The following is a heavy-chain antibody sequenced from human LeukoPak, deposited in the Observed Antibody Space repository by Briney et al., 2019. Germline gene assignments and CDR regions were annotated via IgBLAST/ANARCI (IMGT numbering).Heavy chain of an antibody. J-gene: IGHJ4*02. D-gene: IGHD3-10*01. Sequence: ASVKVSCKASGYTFTGYYMHWVRQAPGQGLEWMGWINPNSGGTNYAQKFQGRVTMTRDTSISTAYMELSRLRSDDTAVYYCARDRITMVRGVSGEGYWGQGTLVTVSS. CDR2: INPNSGGT. V-gene: IGHV1-2*02. CDR3: ARDRITMVRGVSGEGY. CDR1: GYTFTGYY.